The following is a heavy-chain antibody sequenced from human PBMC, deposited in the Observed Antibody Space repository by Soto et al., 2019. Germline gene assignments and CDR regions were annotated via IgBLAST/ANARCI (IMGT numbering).Heavy chain of an antibody. CDR1: GFTFSDFA. Sequence: VGSLRLSCLASGFTFSDFAMTWVRHVPGRGLEWVASLDGAGGSTYYAESVRGRFSISRDNSQNTLFLQMKRLTVDDAAIYYCAAPRDEYGSGVSWFTYGMDIWGQGTTVTVSS. V-gene: IGHV3-23*01. D-gene: IGHD3-10*01. J-gene: IGHJ6*02. CDR2: LDGAGGST. CDR3: AAPRDEYGSGVSWFTYGMDI.